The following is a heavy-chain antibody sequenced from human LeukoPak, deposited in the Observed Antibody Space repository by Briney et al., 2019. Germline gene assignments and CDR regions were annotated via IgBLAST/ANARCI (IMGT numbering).Heavy chain of an antibody. J-gene: IGHJ4*02. CDR3: ATEGGWAPTDYGDNVY. Sequence: GASVKVSCKASGYTFTNYGITWVRQAPGQGLEWMGWISPYKGNTNYAQKLQGRVTTTTDTSTSTVYMELRSLTSDDTAVYYCATEGGWAPTDYGDNVYWGQGTLVTVSS. V-gene: IGHV1-18*01. CDR1: GYTFTNYG. D-gene: IGHD4-17*01. CDR2: ISPYKGNT.